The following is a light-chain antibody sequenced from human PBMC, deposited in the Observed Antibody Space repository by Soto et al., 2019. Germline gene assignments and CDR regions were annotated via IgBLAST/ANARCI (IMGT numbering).Light chain of an antibody. CDR1: RSNVGNNA. J-gene: IGLJ3*02. CDR2: NNN. Sequence: QSVLTQTPSASGTPGQTVTISCSGSRSNVGNNAVSWYQQFPGTAPKLLIYNNNQRPSGVPDLLSSSKSGTSASLAISVLQSEDEADYYCATWDDSLNARGVFGGGTKLTVL. CDR3: ATWDDSLNARGV. V-gene: IGLV1-44*01.